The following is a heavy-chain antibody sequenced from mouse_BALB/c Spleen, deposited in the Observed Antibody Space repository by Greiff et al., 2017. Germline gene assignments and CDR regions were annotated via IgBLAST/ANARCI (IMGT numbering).Heavy chain of an antibody. J-gene: IGHJ4*01. CDR3: ARGDRPYYYAMDY. Sequence: EVKLMESGGGLVQPGGSRKLSCAASGFTFSSFGMHWVRQAPEKGLEWVAYISSGSSTIYYADTVKGRFTIARDNPKNTLFLQMTSLRSEDTAMYYCARGDRPYYYAMDYWGQGTSVTVSS. V-gene: IGHV5-17*02. CDR1: GFTFSSFG. D-gene: IGHD2-14*01. CDR2: ISSGSSTI.